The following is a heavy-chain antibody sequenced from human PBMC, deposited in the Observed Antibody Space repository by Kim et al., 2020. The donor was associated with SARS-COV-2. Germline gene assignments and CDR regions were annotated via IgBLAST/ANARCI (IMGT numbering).Heavy chain of an antibody. CDR2: IYSDGSA. D-gene: IGHD1-26*01. J-gene: IGHJ4*02. Sequence: GGSLRLSCAASGFTVNSNYYMCWVRQAPGKGLEWVSIIYSDGSASYADSVKGRFTISRDNSKNTLYLQMNSLRAEDTAIYYCARVRSGSYTYQFDYWGQGALFSPSS. CDR1: GFTVNSNY. CDR3: ARVRSGSYTYQFDY. V-gene: IGHV3-53*01.